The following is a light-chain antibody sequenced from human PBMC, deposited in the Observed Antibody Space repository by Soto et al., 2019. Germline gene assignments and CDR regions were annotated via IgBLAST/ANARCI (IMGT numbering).Light chain of an antibody. J-gene: IGLJ1*01. CDR2: QDS. Sequence: SYELTQPPSVSVSPGQTASITCSGDKLGDKYVCWYQQKPGQSPVLVIYQDSKRPSGIPERFSGSNSGNTATLTISGTQAMDEADYYCQAWDSSTANVFGTGTKLTVL. CDR1: KLGDKY. CDR3: QAWDSSTANV. V-gene: IGLV3-1*01.